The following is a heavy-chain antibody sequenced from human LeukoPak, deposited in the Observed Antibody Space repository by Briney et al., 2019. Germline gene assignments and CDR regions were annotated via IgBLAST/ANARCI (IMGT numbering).Heavy chain of an antibody. Sequence: SETLSLTCTVSGGSISNSSYYWGWIRQPPGKGLEWIGSIYYSGSTYYNPSLKSRVTISVDTSKNQISLKLSSVTAADTAVYYCARHVTDVEMATIWSHYFDYWGQGTLVTVSS. CDR3: ARHVTDVEMATIWSHYFDY. V-gene: IGHV4-39*01. CDR2: IYYSGST. D-gene: IGHD5-24*01. CDR1: GGSISNSSYY. J-gene: IGHJ4*02.